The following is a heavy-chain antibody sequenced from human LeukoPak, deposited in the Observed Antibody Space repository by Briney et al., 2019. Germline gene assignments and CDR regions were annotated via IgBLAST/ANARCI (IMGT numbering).Heavy chain of an antibody. D-gene: IGHD6-19*01. V-gene: IGHV3-30-3*01. CDR1: GFTFSSYA. J-gene: IGHJ3*02. Sequence: GGSLRLSCAASGFTFSSYAMHWVRQAPGKGLEWGAVISYDGSNKYYADSVKGRFTISRDNSKNTLYLQMNSLRAEDTAVYYCARDASRIWSAVAGTAFDIWGQGTMVTVSS. CDR3: ARDASRIWSAVAGTAFDI. CDR2: ISYDGSNK.